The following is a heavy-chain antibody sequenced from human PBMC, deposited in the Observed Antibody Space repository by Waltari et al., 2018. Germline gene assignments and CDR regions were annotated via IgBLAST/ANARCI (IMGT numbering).Heavy chain of an antibody. D-gene: IGHD2-15*01. CDR1: GDSISSSNYY. V-gene: IGHV4-39*01. Sequence: QLQLQESGPGLVKPSETLSLTCTVSGDSISSSNYYWGWIRPPPGKGLEWIGSIYYSGSTYYNPSLKSRVTISVDTSKSQFSLNLNSVTAADTAVYYCARHAWNGWSRPFDYWGQGTLVTVSS. CDR2: IYYSGST. CDR3: ARHAWNGWSRPFDY. J-gene: IGHJ4*02.